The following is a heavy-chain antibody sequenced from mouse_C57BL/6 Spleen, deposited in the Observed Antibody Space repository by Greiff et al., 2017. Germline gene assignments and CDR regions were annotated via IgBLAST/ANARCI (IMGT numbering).Heavy chain of an antibody. V-gene: IGHV2-3*01. J-gene: IGHJ4*01. CDR3: AKEGDYYGSSPHYYAMDY. Sequence: QVQLQQSGPGLVAPSQSLSITCTVSGFSLTSYGVSWVRQPPGKGLEWLGVIWGDGSTNYHSALISRLSISKDNSKSQVFLKLNSLQTDDTATYYCAKEGDYYGSSPHYYAMDYWGKGTSVTVSS. CDR2: IWGDGST. D-gene: IGHD1-1*01. CDR1: GFSLTSYG.